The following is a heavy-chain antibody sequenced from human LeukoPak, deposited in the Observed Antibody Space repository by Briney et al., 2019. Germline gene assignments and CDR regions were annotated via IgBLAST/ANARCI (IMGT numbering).Heavy chain of an antibody. J-gene: IGHJ4*02. CDR3: ARDLSVWTVAGAYNY. CDR1: GFTFSDYY. CDR2: ISSSGSTI. V-gene: IGHV3-11*01. D-gene: IGHD6-19*01. Sequence: GGSLRLSCAASGFTFSDYYMSWIRQAPGKGLEWVSYISSSGSTIYYADSVKGRFTISRDNAKNSLYLQMNSLRAEDTAVYYCARDLSVWTVAGAYNYWGQGTLVTVSS.